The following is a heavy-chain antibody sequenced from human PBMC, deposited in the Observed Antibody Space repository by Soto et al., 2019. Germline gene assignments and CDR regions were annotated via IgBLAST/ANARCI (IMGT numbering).Heavy chain of an antibody. CDR1: GFTFSSYA. Sequence: EVQLLESGGGLVQPGGSPRLSCAASGFTFSSYAMSWVRQAPGKGLEWVSAISGSGGSTYYADSVKGRFTISRDNSKNTLYLQMNSLRAEDTAVYYCAKDRELLWFGEGNNWFDPWGQGTLVTVSS. CDR2: ISGSGGST. CDR3: AKDRELLWFGEGNNWFDP. J-gene: IGHJ5*02. V-gene: IGHV3-23*01. D-gene: IGHD3-10*01.